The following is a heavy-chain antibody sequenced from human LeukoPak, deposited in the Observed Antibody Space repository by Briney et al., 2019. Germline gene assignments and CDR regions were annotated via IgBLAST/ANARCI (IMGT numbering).Heavy chain of an antibody. Sequence: GGSLRLSCAASGFTFSSYAMHWVRQAPGKGLEWVAVISYDGSNKYYADSVKSRFTISRDNSKNTLYLQMNSLRAEDTAVYYCARDPKFFSGSYSASWAFDIWGQGTMVTVSS. D-gene: IGHD1-26*01. CDR1: GFTFSSYA. J-gene: IGHJ3*02. CDR2: ISYDGSNK. V-gene: IGHV3-30-3*01. CDR3: ARDPKFFSGSYSASWAFDI.